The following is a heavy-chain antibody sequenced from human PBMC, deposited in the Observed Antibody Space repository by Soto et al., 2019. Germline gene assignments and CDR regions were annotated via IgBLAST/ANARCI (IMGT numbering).Heavy chain of an antibody. CDR2: IYHSGST. D-gene: IGHD6-13*01. J-gene: IGHJ6*02. CDR1: GGSISSSNW. Sequence: KPSETLSLTCAVSGGSISSSNWWSWVRQPPGKGLEWIGEIYHSGSTNYNPSLKSRVTISVDKSKNQFSLKLSSVTAADTAVYYCASDTLSGYSSSWLDVWGQGTTVTVSS. V-gene: IGHV4-4*02. CDR3: ASDTLSGYSSSWLDV.